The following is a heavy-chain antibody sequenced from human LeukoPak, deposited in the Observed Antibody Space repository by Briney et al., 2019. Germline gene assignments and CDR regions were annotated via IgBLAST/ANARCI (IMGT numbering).Heavy chain of an antibody. V-gene: IGHV4-39*01. Sequence: SETLSLTCTVSGGSISSSSYYWGWIRQPPGTGLEWIGSIYYSGSTYYNPSLKSRVTISVDTSKNQFSLKLSSVTAADTAVYYCARCGDIVLMVYASFDNWGQGTLVTVSS. CDR1: GGSISSSSYY. CDR2: IYYSGST. D-gene: IGHD2-8*01. J-gene: IGHJ4*02. CDR3: ARCGDIVLMVYASFDN.